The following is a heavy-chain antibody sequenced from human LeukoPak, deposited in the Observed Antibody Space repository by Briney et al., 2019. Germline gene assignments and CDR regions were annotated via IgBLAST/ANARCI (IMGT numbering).Heavy chain of an antibody. CDR1: GGSISSGDYY. D-gene: IGHD3-9*01. CDR2: IYYSGST. J-gene: IGHJ3*02. Sequence: SQTLSLTCTVSGGSISSGDYYWSWIRQPPGKGLEWIGYIYYSGSTYYNPSLKSRVTISVDTSKNQFSLKLSSVTAADTAVYYCARGVYDMPAFDIWGQGTMVTVSS. CDR3: ARGVYDMPAFDI. V-gene: IGHV4-30-4*08.